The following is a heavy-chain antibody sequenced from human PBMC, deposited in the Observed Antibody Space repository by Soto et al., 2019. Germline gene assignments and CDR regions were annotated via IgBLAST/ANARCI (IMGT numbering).Heavy chain of an antibody. D-gene: IGHD6-13*01. J-gene: IGHJ6*02. CDR2: IYYSVST. CDR3: ARLEKGQSIAAAYYYYYGMDV. Sequence: SETLSLTCTVSGGSISSYYWSWIRQPPGKGLEWMGYIYYSVSTNYNPSLKSRVTISVDTSKNQFSLKLSSVTAADTAVYYCARLEKGQSIAAAYYYYYGMDVWGQGTTGT. CDR1: GGSISSYY. V-gene: IGHV4-59*08.